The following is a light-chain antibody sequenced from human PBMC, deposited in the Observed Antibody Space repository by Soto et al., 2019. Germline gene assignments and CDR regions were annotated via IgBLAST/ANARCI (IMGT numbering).Light chain of an antibody. CDR3: QQYNIWPPWT. Sequence: TKTPATRSVSTGERATLSGRASQSVSSNLAWYQHKPGQAPRLLIYGASTRATGIPARFSGGGSGTEFTLTISSLQSEDFAVYYCQQYNIWPPWTFGQGSNVDIK. J-gene: IGKJ1*01. CDR2: GAS. V-gene: IGKV3-15*01. CDR1: QSVSSN.